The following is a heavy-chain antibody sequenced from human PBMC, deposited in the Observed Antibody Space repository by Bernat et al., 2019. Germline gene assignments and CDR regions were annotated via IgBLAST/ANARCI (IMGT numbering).Heavy chain of an antibody. V-gene: IGHV3-30-3*01. J-gene: IGHJ4*02. CDR3: VSPPRGYSYGYYFDY. Sequence: QVQLVESGGGVVQPGRSLRLSCAASGFTFSSYAMHWVRQAPGKGLEWVAVISYDGSNKYYADSVKGRFTISRDNSKNTLYLQMNSLRAEDTAVYYCVSPPRGYSYGYYFDYWGQGTLVTVSS. CDR1: GFTFSSYA. D-gene: IGHD5-18*01. CDR2: ISYDGSNK.